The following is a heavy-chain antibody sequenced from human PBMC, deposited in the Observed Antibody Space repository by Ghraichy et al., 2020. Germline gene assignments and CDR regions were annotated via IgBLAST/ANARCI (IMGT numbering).Heavy chain of an antibody. CDR3: ASALLWFGELPNDAFDI. CDR2: IKQDGSEK. J-gene: IGHJ3*02. Sequence: GESLNISCAASGFTFSSYWMSWVRQAPGKGLEWVANIKQDGSEKYYVDSVKGRFTISRDNAKNSLYLQMNSLRAEDTAVYYCASALLWFGELPNDAFDIWGQGTMVTVSS. V-gene: IGHV3-7*01. CDR1: GFTFSSYW. D-gene: IGHD3-10*01.